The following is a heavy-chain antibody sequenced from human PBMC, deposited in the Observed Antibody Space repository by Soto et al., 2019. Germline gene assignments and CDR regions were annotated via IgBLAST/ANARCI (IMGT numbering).Heavy chain of an antibody. Sequence: EVQLVESGGGLVQPGGSLRLSCAASGFTFNTNWMTWVRQAPGKGLEWVSNVKGGGSVKQYADSVKGRFTISRDNAENSLYLQMNSLRVEDTAVYYCARNLGWFRLENWVQGTLVTVSS. J-gene: IGHJ4*02. CDR2: VKGGGSVK. CDR3: ARNLGWFRLEN. V-gene: IGHV3-7*01. CDR1: GFTFNTNW. D-gene: IGHD6-19*01.